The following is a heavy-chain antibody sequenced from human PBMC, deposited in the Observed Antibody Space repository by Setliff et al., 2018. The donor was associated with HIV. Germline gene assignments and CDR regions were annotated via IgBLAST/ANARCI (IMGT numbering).Heavy chain of an antibody. J-gene: IGHJ3*02. Sequence: ASVKVSCKASGSTSSTDAISWVRQAPGQGLEWMGWINPNTGLTNYAQKFQGRVTMTRDTSITTAYMELSRLRSDDTAVYYCARDYLHVFDIWGQGTMVTVSS. CDR2: INPNTGLT. V-gene: IGHV1-2*02. CDR3: ARDYLHVFDI. CDR1: GSTSSTDA.